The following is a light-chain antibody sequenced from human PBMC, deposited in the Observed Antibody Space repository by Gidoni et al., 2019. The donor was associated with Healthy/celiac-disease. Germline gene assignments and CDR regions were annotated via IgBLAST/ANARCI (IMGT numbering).Light chain of an antibody. Sequence: DIQMTQSPSTLSASVGDRVTITCRASQSISSWLAWYQQKPGKAPKLLIYKASSSESGVPSRFSGSGSGTEFTLTISSLQPDEFATYYCQQYNSYSLWTFGQGTKVEIK. CDR1: QSISSW. CDR3: QQYNSYSLWT. J-gene: IGKJ1*01. V-gene: IGKV1-5*03. CDR2: KAS.